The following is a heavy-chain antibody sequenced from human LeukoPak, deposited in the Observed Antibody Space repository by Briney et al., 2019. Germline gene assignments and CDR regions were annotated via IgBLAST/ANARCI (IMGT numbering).Heavy chain of an antibody. Sequence: GASVNVSCEASGYSFTTYGISWVRQAPGQGLEWLGWISGYTDHTSYAQKFQGRPTVTTDTSTSTAYMELRSLRSDDTAVYYCARVRSLFGSRPDSDWGFDLWGRGTLVTVSS. CDR2: ISGYTDHT. CDR1: GYSFTTYG. J-gene: IGHJ2*01. V-gene: IGHV1-18*01. CDR3: ARVRSLFGSRPDSDWGFDL. D-gene: IGHD2-2*01.